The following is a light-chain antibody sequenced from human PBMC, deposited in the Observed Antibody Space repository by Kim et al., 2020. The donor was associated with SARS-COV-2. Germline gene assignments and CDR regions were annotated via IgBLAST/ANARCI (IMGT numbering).Light chain of an antibody. CDR3: QQYNGYPWT. J-gene: IGKJ1*01. V-gene: IGKV1-5*02. CDR2: DAS. Sequence: APVEERVTKICRASQSISSWLAWYQQKPGEAPKLLIYDASSLESGVPSRFSGSGSGTGFTLTISSLQPDDFATYYCQQYNGYPWTFGQGTKVDIK. CDR1: QSISSW.